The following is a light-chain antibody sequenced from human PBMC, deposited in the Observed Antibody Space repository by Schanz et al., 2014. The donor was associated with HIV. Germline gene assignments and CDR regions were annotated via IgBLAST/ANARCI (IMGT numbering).Light chain of an antibody. J-gene: IGKJ1*01. CDR3: HQRSNWPQT. V-gene: IGKV3D-15*01. CDR1: QTVGNN. Sequence: EIVMTQSPGTLSASPGERATLSCRASQTVGNNLAWYQQKPGQAPRLLIYSASSRATGIPDRFSCSGSGTDFTLTISRLESEDFAVYYCHQRSNWPQTFGQGTRVEIK. CDR2: SAS.